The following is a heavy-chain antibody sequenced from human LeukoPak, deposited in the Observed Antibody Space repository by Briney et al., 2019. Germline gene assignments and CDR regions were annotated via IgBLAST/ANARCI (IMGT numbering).Heavy chain of an antibody. J-gene: IGHJ4*02. D-gene: IGHD3-22*01. Sequence: ASVKVSCEASGYTFTSYYMHWVRQAPGQGLEWMGIINPSGGSTSYAQKFQGRVTMTRDTSTSTVYMELSSLRSEDTAAYYCASVSDYYDSSGTRDYWGQGTLVTVSS. CDR3: ASVSDYYDSSGTRDY. CDR2: INPSGGST. CDR1: GYTFTSYY. V-gene: IGHV1-46*01.